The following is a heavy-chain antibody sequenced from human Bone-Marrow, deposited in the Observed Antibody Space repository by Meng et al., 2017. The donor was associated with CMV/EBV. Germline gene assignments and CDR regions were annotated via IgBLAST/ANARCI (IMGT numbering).Heavy chain of an antibody. Sequence: SVKVSCKASGGTFSSYATSWVRQAPGQGLEWMGGIIPILGIANYAQKFQGRVTITADKSTSTAYMELSSLRSEDTAVYYCARGYYDSSGYYSGGYFDYWGQGTLVTVSS. J-gene: IGHJ4*02. CDR2: IIPILGIA. D-gene: IGHD3-22*01. CDR3: ARGYYDSSGYYSGGYFDY. V-gene: IGHV1-69*10. CDR1: GGTFSSYA.